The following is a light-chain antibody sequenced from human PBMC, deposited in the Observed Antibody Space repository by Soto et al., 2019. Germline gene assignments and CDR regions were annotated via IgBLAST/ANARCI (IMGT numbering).Light chain of an antibody. CDR1: SSDVGGYNY. CDR3: KSYAGRNTWV. CDR2: EVI. V-gene: IGLV2-8*01. Sequence: QSALTQPPSASGSPGQSVTISCTGTSSDVGGYNYVSWYQQHPGKAPKLIIYEVINRPSGVPDRFSGSKSDNTASLTVSGLRAEDEADYYCKSYAGRNTWVFGGGTKLTV. J-gene: IGLJ3*02.